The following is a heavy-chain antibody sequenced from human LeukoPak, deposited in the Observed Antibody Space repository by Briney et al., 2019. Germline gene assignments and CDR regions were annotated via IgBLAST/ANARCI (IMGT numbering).Heavy chain of an antibody. Sequence: PSETLSLTCAVSGYPISSGYYWGWIRQPPGKGLEWIGSIYHSGSTYYNPSLKSRVTISVDTSKNQFSLKLSSVTAADTAVYYCARQLLWFGESDYWGQGTLVTVSS. J-gene: IGHJ4*02. CDR3: ARQLLWFGESDY. CDR2: IYHSGST. V-gene: IGHV4-38-2*01. CDR1: GYPISSGYY. D-gene: IGHD3-10*01.